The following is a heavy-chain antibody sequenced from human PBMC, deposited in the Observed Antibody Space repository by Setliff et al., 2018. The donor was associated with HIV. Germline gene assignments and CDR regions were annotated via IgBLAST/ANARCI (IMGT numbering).Heavy chain of an antibody. D-gene: IGHD6-13*01. Sequence: GSLRLSCAASGFTFNDAWMTWVRQAPGKGLEWVGHIKSKTDGGTTDYGAPVKGRFTISRDDSKSTLYLQMNSLKSEDTAVYYCTTVSAGYKYWGQGTLVTVSS. CDR2: IKSKTDGGTT. V-gene: IGHV3-15*01. CDR3: TTVSAGYKY. J-gene: IGHJ4*02. CDR1: GFTFNDAW.